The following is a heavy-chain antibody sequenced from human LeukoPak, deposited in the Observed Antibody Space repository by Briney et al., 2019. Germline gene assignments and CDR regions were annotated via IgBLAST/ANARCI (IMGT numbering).Heavy chain of an antibody. J-gene: IGHJ4*02. CDR1: GFTFTSYA. CDR3: ARESGDDYGGNSGFDY. D-gene: IGHD4-23*01. CDR2: ISYDGSVQ. V-gene: IGHV3-30*07. Sequence: GGSLRLSCAASGFTFTSYAMQWVRQAPGKGLEWGAVISYDGSVQYSADSVKGRFTISRDNPTTTLYLQMSSLRAEDTAVYYCARESGDDYGGNSGFDYWGQGTPVTVSS.